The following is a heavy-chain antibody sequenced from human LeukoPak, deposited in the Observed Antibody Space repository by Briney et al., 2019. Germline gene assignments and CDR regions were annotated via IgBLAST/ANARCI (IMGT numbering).Heavy chain of an antibody. D-gene: IGHD6-13*01. CDR1: GGSISSYY. V-gene: IGHV4-59*05. J-gene: IGHJ4*02. Sequence: PSETLSLTCTVSGGSISSYYWSWIRQPAGKGLEWIGSIYYSGSTYYNPSLKSRVTISVDTSKNQFSLKLSSVTAADTAVYYCAGSIAAAAPDYWGQGTLVTVSS. CDR2: IYYSGST. CDR3: AGSIAAAAPDY.